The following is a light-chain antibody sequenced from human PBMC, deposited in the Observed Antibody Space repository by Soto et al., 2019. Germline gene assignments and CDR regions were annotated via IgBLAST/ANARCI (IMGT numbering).Light chain of an antibody. CDR2: DVS. CDR1: SSDVGGYNF. Sequence: QSALTQPASVSGSPGQSITISCTGTSSDVGGYNFVSWYQQHPGKAPKLMIYDVSYRPSGVSNRFSGSKSGNTASLTISGLQAEDGADYYCSSYTSSSPYVFGTGTKLTVL. CDR3: SSYTSSSPYV. J-gene: IGLJ1*01. V-gene: IGLV2-14*01.